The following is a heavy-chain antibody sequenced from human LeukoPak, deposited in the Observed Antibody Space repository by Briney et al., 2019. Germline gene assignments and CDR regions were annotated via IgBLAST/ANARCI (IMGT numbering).Heavy chain of an antibody. Sequence: PGGSLRLSCAASGFSFSNCSMNWVRQAPGKGLEWVSFISSSSSYIYYSDSVKGRFTISRDNAMNSLYLQMNSLRAEDTAVYYCAREIPVTPVCFDYWGQGTLVTVSS. CDR2: ISSSSSYI. J-gene: IGHJ4*02. V-gene: IGHV3-21*01. CDR3: AREIPVTPVCFDY. D-gene: IGHD2-21*01. CDR1: GFSFSNCS.